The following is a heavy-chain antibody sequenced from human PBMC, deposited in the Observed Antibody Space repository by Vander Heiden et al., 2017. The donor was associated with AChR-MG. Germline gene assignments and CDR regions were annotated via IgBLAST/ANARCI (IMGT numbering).Heavy chain of an antibody. D-gene: IGHD5-18*01. CDR2: ISSSSSYI. CDR1: GFPFSSYS. CDR3: ARDWVYVDTAMGRV. V-gene: IGHV3-21*01. J-gene: IGHJ3*01. Sequence: EVQLVESGGGLVKPGGSLRLSCAASGFPFSSYSMNWVRQAPGKGLEWVSSISSSSSYIYYADSVKGRFTISRDNAKNSLYLQMNSLRAEDTAVYYCARDWVYVDTAMGRVWVQGTMVTVSS.